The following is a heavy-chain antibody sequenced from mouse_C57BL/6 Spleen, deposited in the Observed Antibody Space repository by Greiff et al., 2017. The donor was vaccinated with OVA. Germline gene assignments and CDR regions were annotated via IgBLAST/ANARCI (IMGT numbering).Heavy chain of an antibody. V-gene: IGHV1-5*01. CDR2: IYPGNSDT. CDR1: GYTFTSYW. CDR3: TREGPHTSYYAMDY. D-gene: IGHD3-3*01. Sequence: VQLKQSGTVLARPGASVKMSCKTSGYTFTSYWMHWVKQRPGQGLEWIGAIYPGNSDTSYNQKFKGKAKLTAVTSASTAYMELSSLTNEDSAVYYGTREGPHTSYYAMDYWGQGTSVTVSS. J-gene: IGHJ4*01.